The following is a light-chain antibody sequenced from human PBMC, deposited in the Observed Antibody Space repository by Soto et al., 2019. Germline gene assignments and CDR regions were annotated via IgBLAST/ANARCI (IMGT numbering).Light chain of an antibody. Sequence: QPVLTQPPSVSGAPGQRVTISCTGSSSNIGAGYDVHWYQQLPGTAPKLLIYRNSNRPSGVPDRFSGSKSGTSASLAITGRQAEDEADYYCQSYDSSLSGSVFGGGTKLTVL. V-gene: IGLV1-40*01. CDR3: QSYDSSLSGSV. J-gene: IGLJ3*02. CDR1: SSNIGAGYD. CDR2: RNS.